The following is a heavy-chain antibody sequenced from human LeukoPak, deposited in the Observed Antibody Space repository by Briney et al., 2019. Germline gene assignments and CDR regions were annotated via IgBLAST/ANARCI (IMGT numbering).Heavy chain of an antibody. CDR2: ISSSSSYI. CDR3: ARDQDSSGYCDY. V-gene: IGHV3-21*01. J-gene: IGHJ4*02. Sequence: GGSLRLSCAASGFTFSSYSMTWVRQAPGKGLEWVSSISSSSSYIYYADSVKGRFTISRDNAKNSLYLQMNSLRAEDTAVYYCARDQDSSGYCDYWGQETLVTVSS. CDR1: GFTFSSYS. D-gene: IGHD3-22*01.